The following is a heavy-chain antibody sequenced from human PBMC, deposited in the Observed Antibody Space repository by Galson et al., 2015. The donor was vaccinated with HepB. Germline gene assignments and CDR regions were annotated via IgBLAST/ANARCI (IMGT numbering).Heavy chain of an antibody. CDR2: IIPIFGTA. V-gene: IGHV1-69*13. J-gene: IGHJ5*02. CDR1: GGTFSSYA. CDR3: ASRLSSSYYWFDP. Sequence: SVTVSCKASGGTFSSYAISWVRQAPGQGLEWMGGIIPIFGTANYAQKFQGRVTITADESTSTAYMELSSLRSEDTAVYYCASRLSSSYYWFDPWGQGTLVTVSS. D-gene: IGHD6-13*01.